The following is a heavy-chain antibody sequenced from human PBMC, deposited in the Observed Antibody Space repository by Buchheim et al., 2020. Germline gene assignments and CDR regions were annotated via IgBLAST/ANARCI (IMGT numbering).Heavy chain of an antibody. J-gene: IGHJ5*02. CDR2: LSATGGST. V-gene: IGHV3-23*01. CDR1: GFIFSDYA. CDR3: AKDIAPGIAVAGTMFDA. D-gene: IGHD6-19*01. Sequence: EVQLLQSGGGLVQPGGSLRLSCAASGFIFSDYAMNWVRQAPEKGLEWVSTLSATGGSTYYAASVKGRFTISRDNSQNTLYLQMNSLSAEDTAIYYCAKDIAPGIAVAGTMFDAWGQGTL.